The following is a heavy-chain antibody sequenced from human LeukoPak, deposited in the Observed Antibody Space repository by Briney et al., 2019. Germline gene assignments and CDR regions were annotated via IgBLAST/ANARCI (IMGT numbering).Heavy chain of an antibody. J-gene: IGHJ4*02. CDR1: GYTFTSYD. CDR3: ARSPNNAWHNFDY. D-gene: IGHD1/OR15-1a*01. CDR2: MNPKSTHT. V-gene: IGHV1-8*01. Sequence: ASVKVSCKASGYTFTSYDINWVRQAPGQGLEWMGWMNPKSTHTGYAQKFQGRVTMTRNTSIATAYMELSSLRSDDTAVYYCARSPNNAWHNFDYWGQGTLVTVSS.